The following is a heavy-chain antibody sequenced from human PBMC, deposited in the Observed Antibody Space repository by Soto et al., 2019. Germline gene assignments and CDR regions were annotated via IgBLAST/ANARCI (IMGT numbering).Heavy chain of an antibody. D-gene: IGHD2-21*02. V-gene: IGHV4-31*03. CDR2: TYYSGTT. CDR3: AREKLTYCGGDCKFFDY. Sequence: PSETLSLTCTVSGGSISDNDYYWSWIRQLPGKGLEWIGYTYYSGTTYYNPSLESRVAISIDTSKKQFYLRLRSVTAADTAVYYCAREKLTYCGGDCKFFDYWGQGSLVTVSS. J-gene: IGHJ4*02. CDR1: GGSISDNDYY.